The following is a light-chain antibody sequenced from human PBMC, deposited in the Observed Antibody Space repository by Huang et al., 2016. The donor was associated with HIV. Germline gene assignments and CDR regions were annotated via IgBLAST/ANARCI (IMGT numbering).Light chain of an antibody. CDR1: QNVGSN. V-gene: IGKV3-15*01. CDR2: GAS. J-gene: IGKJ2*01. Sequence: DILMTQSPATLSVSPGERATLSCRASQNVGSNLAWYQQKPCQAPRLLIYGASTRATGIPARLSGSGSGTEFTLTISSLQSEDFAVYFCQQFNNWPYTFGQGTKLEIK. CDR3: QQFNNWPYT.